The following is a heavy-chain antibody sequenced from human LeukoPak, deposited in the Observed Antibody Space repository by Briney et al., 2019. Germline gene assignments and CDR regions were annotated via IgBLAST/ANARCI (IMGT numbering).Heavy chain of an antibody. CDR3: AREAPARATIEGAFDY. CDR2: INHSGST. J-gene: IGHJ4*02. CDR1: GGSFSGYY. Sequence: PSETLSLTCAVYGGSFSGYYWSWIRQPPGKGLEWIGEINHSGSTNYNPSLKSRVTISVGTSKNQFSLKLSSVTAADTAVYYCAREAPARATIEGAFDYWGQGTLVTVSS. D-gene: IGHD5-24*01. V-gene: IGHV4-34*01.